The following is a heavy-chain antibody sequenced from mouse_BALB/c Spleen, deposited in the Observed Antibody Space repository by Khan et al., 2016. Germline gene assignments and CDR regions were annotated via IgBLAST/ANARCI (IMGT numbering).Heavy chain of an antibody. CDR3: ARVGNYLAY. D-gene: IGHD1-1*01. Sequence: QIQLVQSGPELKKPGETVRLSCKASGYNFTSAGIQWVQKMSGKGLKWIGWINTHAGVTKYAEDFKGRCAFSLETSASTASLQIRDLKNEDTATYFCARVGNYLAYWGQGTLVTVSA. CDR2: INTHAGVT. V-gene: IGHV9-4*02. J-gene: IGHJ3*01. CDR1: GYNFTSAG.